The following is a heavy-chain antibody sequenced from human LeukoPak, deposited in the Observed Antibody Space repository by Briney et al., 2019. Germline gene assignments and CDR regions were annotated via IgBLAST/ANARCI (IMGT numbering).Heavy chain of an antibody. CDR3: ARAVAYGIDTGYFDY. D-gene: IGHD2-8*02. CDR1: GGSISSSSYY. Sequence: SETLSLTCTVSGGSISSSSYYWGWIRQPPGKGLEWIGSIYYSGSTYYNPSLKSRVTISVDTSKNQFSLNLNSVSAADTAVYYCARAVAYGIDTGYFDYWGQGTLVTVSS. J-gene: IGHJ4*02. V-gene: IGHV4-39*07. CDR2: IYYSGST.